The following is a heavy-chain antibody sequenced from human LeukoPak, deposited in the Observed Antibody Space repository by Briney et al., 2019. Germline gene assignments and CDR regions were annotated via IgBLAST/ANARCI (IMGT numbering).Heavy chain of an antibody. J-gene: IGHJ4*02. CDR1: GFTFNNAW. V-gene: IGHV3-15*01. D-gene: IGHD3-22*01. CDR3: TTDLGDSSGYETFDY. Sequence: GGSLRLSCAASGFTFNNAWMSWGRQAPGKGLGWVGRIKSKTDGGTTDYAAPVKGRFTISRDDSKNTLSLQMNSLKTEDTAVYFCTTDLGDSSGYETFDYWGQGTLVTVSS. CDR2: IKSKTDGGTT.